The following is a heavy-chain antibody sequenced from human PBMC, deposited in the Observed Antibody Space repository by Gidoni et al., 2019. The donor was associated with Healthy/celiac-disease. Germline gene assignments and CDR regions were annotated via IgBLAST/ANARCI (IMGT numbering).Heavy chain of an antibody. CDR3: ARGGVTIFGVVLYGMDV. D-gene: IGHD3-3*01. CDR1: GGSISSGVYY. J-gene: IGHJ6*02. V-gene: IGHV4-31*03. Sequence: QVQLLASGPVLVKPSQTLSLTCTVSGGSISSGVYYWSWIRQHPGKGLEWIGYIYYSGSTYYNPSLKSRVTISVDTSKNQFSLKLSSVTAADTAVYYCARGGVTIFGVVLYGMDVWGQGTTVTVSS. CDR2: IYYSGST.